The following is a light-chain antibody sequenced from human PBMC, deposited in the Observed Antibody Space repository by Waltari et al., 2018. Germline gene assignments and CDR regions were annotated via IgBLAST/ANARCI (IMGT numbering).Light chain of an antibody. CDR2: TNT. V-gene: IGLV1-44*01. J-gene: IGLJ3*02. Sequence: QSVLTQPPSASGTPGQKVTIPCSGSRPNIGSNSVRWYQQVPGTAPKLIIFTNTQRSSGVPDRFSASKSGTSASLAISGLQSEDEADYYCASWDDTLNGLWVFGGGTSLTVL. CDR3: ASWDDTLNGLWV. CDR1: RPNIGSNS.